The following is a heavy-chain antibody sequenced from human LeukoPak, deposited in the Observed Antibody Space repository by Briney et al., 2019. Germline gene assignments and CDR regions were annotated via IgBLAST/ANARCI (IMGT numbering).Heavy chain of an antibody. D-gene: IGHD1-26*01. J-gene: IGHJ4*02. CDR1: GFTFDDYA. CDR3: AKDGSYQEEYFDY. V-gene: IGHV3-9*01. Sequence: SGGSLRLSCAASGFTFDDYAMHWVRQAPGKDLEWVSGISWNSGSIGYADSVKGRFTISRDNAKNSLYLQMNSLRAEDTALYYCAKDGSYQEEYFDYWGQGALVTVSS. CDR2: ISWNSGSI.